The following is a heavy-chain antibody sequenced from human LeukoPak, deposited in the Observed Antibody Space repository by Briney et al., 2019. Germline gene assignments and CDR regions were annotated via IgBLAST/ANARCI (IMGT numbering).Heavy chain of an antibody. Sequence: GGSLRLSCAASGFTFSRYWMLWVRQAPGKGLESVSRINTDGTVTTYADSVKGRFTVSRDDADNTMFLQMNSVRDGDTAVYYCATKQWLAPPPDSWGQGTPVTVSS. J-gene: IGHJ4*02. V-gene: IGHV3-74*01. CDR3: ATKQWLAPPPDS. CDR2: INTDGTVT. D-gene: IGHD6-19*01. CDR1: GFTFSRYW.